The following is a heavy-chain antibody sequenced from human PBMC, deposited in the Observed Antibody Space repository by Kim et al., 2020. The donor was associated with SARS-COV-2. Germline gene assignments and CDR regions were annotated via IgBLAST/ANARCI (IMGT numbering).Heavy chain of an antibody. CDR2: INPSGGST. Sequence: ASVKVSCKASGYTFTSYYMHWVRQAPGQGLEWMGIINPSGGSTSYAQKFQGRVTMTRDTSTSTVYIELSSLRSEDTGVYYCARGANSFDGCCSGGSCYSYAYYFDYWGQGTLVTVSS. CDR1: GYTFTSYY. CDR3: ARGANSFDGCCSGGSCYSYAYYFDY. D-gene: IGHD2-15*01. J-gene: IGHJ4*02. V-gene: IGHV1-46*01.